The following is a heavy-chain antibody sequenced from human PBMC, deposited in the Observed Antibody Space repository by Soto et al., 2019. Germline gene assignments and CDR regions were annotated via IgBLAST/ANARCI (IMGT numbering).Heavy chain of an antibody. CDR2: ISAYNGNT. D-gene: IGHD2-15*01. V-gene: IGHV1-18*04. J-gene: IGHJ6*02. CDR1: GYTFTSYG. Sequence: ASVKVSCKATGYTFTSYGISWVRQAPGQGLEWMGWISAYNGNTNYAQKLQGRVTMPTDTSTRTAYMELRSLRSDDTAVYYCARDGARYNIVVVVAATPEYYYYGMDVWGQGTTVTVSS. CDR3: ARDGARYNIVVVVAATPEYYYYGMDV.